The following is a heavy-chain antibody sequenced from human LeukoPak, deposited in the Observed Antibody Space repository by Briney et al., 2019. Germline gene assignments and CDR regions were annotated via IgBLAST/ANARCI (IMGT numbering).Heavy chain of an antibody. D-gene: IGHD3-22*01. Sequence: SETLSLTCTVSGGSISSSSYYWGWIRQPPGTGLEWIGSIYYSGSTYYNPSLKSRVTISVDTSKNQFSLKLSSVTAADTAVYYCARHSLDYDSSGYYHPRFDYWGQGTLVTVSS. V-gene: IGHV4-39*01. CDR2: IYYSGST. CDR3: ARHSLDYDSSGYYHPRFDY. J-gene: IGHJ4*02. CDR1: GGSISSSSYY.